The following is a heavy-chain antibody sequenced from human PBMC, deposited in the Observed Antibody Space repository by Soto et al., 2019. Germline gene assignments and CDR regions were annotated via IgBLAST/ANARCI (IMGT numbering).Heavy chain of an antibody. CDR2: MNAKSGDT. J-gene: IGHJ6*02. V-gene: IGHV1-8*01. CDR1: GYTFSDFD. Sequence: QAHLEQSGAEVKRPGASVKVSCKASGYTFSDFDLNWLRQASGQGPEWMGWMNAKSGDTFFAQRFQGKINMTWDTSLSTAYMEVGSLTSDDTAMYYCARGNPFNYAGFDVCGQGTTVAVSS. CDR3: ARGNPFNYAGFDV. D-gene: IGHD3-16*01.